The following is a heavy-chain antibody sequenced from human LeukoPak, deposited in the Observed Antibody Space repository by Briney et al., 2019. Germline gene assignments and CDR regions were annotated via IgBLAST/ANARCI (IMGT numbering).Heavy chain of an antibody. CDR2: ISGSGGST. CDR1: GFTFSSYA. Sequence: GGSLRLSCAASGFTFSSYAMSWVRQAPGKGLEWVSAISGSGGSTYYADSVKGRFTISRDNSKNTLYLQMNSLRAEDTAVYYCAKARYCSGGSCYFDYWGQETLVTVSS. J-gene: IGHJ4*02. V-gene: IGHV3-23*01. D-gene: IGHD2-15*01. CDR3: AKARYCSGGSCYFDY.